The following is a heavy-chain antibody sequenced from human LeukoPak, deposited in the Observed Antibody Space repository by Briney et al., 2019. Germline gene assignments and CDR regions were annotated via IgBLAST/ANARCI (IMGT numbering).Heavy chain of an antibody. CDR2: IYHSGST. D-gene: IGHD2-21*02. V-gene: IGHV4-30-2*01. J-gene: IGHJ5*02. CDR3: ASSHLYCGGDCYSQLDP. Sequence: SQTLSLTCAVSGGSISSGGYSWSWIRQPPGKGLEWIGYIYHSGSTYYNPSLESRVTISVDRSKNQFSLKLSSVTAADTAVYYCASSHLYCGGDCYSQLDPWGQGTLVTVSS. CDR1: GGSISSGGYS.